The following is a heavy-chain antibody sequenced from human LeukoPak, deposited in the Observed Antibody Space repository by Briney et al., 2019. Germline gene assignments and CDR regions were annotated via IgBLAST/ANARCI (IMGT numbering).Heavy chain of an antibody. D-gene: IGHD6-19*01. Sequence: GGSLRLSCAASRFTFDDYGMSWVRQAPGKGLEWVSGINWNGGSTGYADSVKGRFTISRDNAKNSLYLQMNSLRAEDTALYYCARGDSTGWANYYFDYWGQGNLVTVSS. J-gene: IGHJ4*02. CDR3: ARGDSTGWANYYFDY. V-gene: IGHV3-20*04. CDR2: INWNGGST. CDR1: RFTFDDYG.